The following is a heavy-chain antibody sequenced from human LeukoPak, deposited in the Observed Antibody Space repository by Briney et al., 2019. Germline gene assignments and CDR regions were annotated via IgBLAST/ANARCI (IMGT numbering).Heavy chain of an antibody. CDR2: ISYSGST. D-gene: IGHD5-12*01. Sequence: SETLSLTCTVSGGSISSYYWSWIRQPPGKGLEWIGYISYSGSTNYNPSLKSRVTISADTSKNQFSLKLNSVTAADTAVYYCARTHGGNDYLGYFDSWGQGTLVTVSS. CDR1: GGSISSYY. V-gene: IGHV4-59*08. CDR3: ARTHGGNDYLGYFDS. J-gene: IGHJ4*02.